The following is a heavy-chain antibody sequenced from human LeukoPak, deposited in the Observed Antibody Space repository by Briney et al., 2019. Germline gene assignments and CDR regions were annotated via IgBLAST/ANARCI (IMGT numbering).Heavy chain of an antibody. CDR3: ARVTRTRSAYFDY. J-gene: IGHJ4*02. D-gene: IGHD1-7*01. CDR2: IYYSGST. V-gene: IGHV4-39*07. CDR1: GGSISSSIYY. Sequence: SETLSLTCTVSGGSISSSIYYWGWIRQPPGKGLEWIGSIYYSGSTYYNPSLKSRVTISVDTSKNQFSLKLSSVTAADTAVYYCARVTRTRSAYFDYWGQGTLITVSS.